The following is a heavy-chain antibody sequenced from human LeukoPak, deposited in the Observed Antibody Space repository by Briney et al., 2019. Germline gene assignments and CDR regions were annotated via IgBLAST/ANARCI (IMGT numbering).Heavy chain of an antibody. CDR1: GGSFSGYY. D-gene: IGHD3-22*01. Sequence: SETLSLTCAVYGGSFSGYYWSWIRQPPGKGLEWIGEINHSGSTNYNPSLKSRVTISVDTSKNQFSLKLSSVTAADTAVYYCARAAYYYDSRRKYNWFDPWGQGTLVTVSP. V-gene: IGHV4-34*01. CDR3: ARAAYYYDSRRKYNWFDP. J-gene: IGHJ5*02. CDR2: INHSGST.